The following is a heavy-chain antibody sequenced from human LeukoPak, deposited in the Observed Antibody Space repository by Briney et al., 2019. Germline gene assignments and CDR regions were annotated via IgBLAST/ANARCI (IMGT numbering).Heavy chain of an antibody. Sequence: PSETLSPTCTVSGGSISSYYWSWIRQPPGKGLEWIGYIYYSGSTYYNPSLKSRVTISVDTSKNQFSLKLSSVTAADTAVYYCARDIIVVVPAAIHNWFDPWGQGTLVTVSS. CDR2: IYYSGST. CDR1: GGSISSYY. J-gene: IGHJ5*02. D-gene: IGHD2-2*02. V-gene: IGHV4-59*12. CDR3: ARDIIVVVPAAIHNWFDP.